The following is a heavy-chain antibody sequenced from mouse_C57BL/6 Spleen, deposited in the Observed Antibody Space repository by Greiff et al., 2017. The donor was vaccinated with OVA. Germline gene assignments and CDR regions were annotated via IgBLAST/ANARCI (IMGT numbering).Heavy chain of an antibody. CDR1: GFTFSDYG. J-gene: IGHJ3*01. V-gene: IGHV5-15*01. D-gene: IGHD1-1*02. CDR3: ARHGGRGFAY. Sequence: EVKLMESGGGLVQPGGSLKLSCAASGFTFSDYGMAWVRQAPRKGPEWVAFISNLAYSIYYADTVTGRFTISRENAKNTLYLEMSSLMSEDTAMYYCARHGGRGFAYWGQGTLVTVSA. CDR2: ISNLAYSI.